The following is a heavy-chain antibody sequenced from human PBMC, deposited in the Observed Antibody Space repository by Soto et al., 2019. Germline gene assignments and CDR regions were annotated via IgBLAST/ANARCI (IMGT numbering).Heavy chain of an antibody. V-gene: IGHV4-39*01. CDR2: INYSGYT. CDR1: GDSISSSRYW. J-gene: IGHJ3*02. Sequence: QLQLQESGPGLLKPAETLSLSCTVSGDSISSSRYWWGWLRQPPGKGLEWIGSINYSGYTHFNPSLKSRVPISVDTSKIQFSLKLSSVAAADTAVYYCARQIGQWLWAFDIWGQGTMVTVSS. D-gene: IGHD6-19*01. CDR3: ARQIGQWLWAFDI.